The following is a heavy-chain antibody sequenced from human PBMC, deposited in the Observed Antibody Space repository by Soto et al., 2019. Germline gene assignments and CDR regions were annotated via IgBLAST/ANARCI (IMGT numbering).Heavy chain of an antibody. CDR3: ARALVSSGYSYGYYYYGMDV. CDR2: IGTAGDT. V-gene: IGHV3-13*01. Sequence: GGSLRLSCAASGFTFSSYDMHWVRQATGKXLEWVSAIGTAGDTYYPGSVKGRFTISRENAKNSLYLQMNSLRAGDTAVYYCARALVSSGYSYGYYYYGMDVWGQGATVTVSS. J-gene: IGHJ6*02. CDR1: GFTFSSYD. D-gene: IGHD5-18*01.